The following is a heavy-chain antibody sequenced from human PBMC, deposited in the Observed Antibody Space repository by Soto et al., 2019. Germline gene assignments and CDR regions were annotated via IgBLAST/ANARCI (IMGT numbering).Heavy chain of an antibody. D-gene: IGHD3-3*01. CDR1: GFSFSSYS. Sequence: VQLVESGGGLVQPGGSLRLSCAASGFSFSSYSMNWVRQAPGKGLEWVSYISSGSSTKYNADSVKGRFTISRDNAKNSLYLQMNSLRAEDTAVYYCAREVTIFGVVGGYMDIWGKGTTVTVSS. CDR3: AREVTIFGVVGGYMDI. J-gene: IGHJ6*03. CDR2: ISSGSSTK. V-gene: IGHV3-48*01.